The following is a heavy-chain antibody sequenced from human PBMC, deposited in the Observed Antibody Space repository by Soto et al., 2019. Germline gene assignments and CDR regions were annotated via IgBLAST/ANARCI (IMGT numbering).Heavy chain of an antibody. J-gene: IGHJ3*02. Sequence: GGSLRLSCVASGFPFSSHWMHWVRQAPGKGLVWVSRVNTDGGAMTYADSVKGRFTISRDNAKNTLYLQMNSLRAEDTAVYYCARTKDFAFDIWGQGTMVTVSS. CDR3: ARTKDFAFDI. CDR1: GFPFSSHW. V-gene: IGHV3-74*01. CDR2: VNTDGGAM.